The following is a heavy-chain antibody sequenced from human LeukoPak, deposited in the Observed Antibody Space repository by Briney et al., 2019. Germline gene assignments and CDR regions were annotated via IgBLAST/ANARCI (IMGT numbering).Heavy chain of an antibody. V-gene: IGHV3-23*01. CDR2: IYPSGDST. J-gene: IGHJ4*02. Sequence: GGSLRLSCAASGFTFSTYSMTWVRQGPGKGLEWVSSIYPSGDSTFYADSVKGRFTISRDNSKSTLCLQMSSLRTEDTAIYYCAKDVVPDSGWDLDYWGQGTLVTVSS. CDR3: AKDVVPDSGWDLDY. D-gene: IGHD6-19*01. CDR1: GFTFSTYS.